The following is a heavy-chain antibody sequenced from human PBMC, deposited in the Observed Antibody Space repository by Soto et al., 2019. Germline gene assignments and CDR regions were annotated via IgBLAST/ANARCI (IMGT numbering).Heavy chain of an antibody. J-gene: IGHJ6*02. CDR2: IDPSDSYT. CDR1: GYSLTSHW. Sequence: PGESLKISCQGSGYSLTSHWITWVRQTPGKGLEWMGRIDPSDSYTNYSPSFQGRVTISADRSISTAFLQWSSLEASDTAIYYCARRLSGPKEEYNAYYFYGLHVWGQGTTVTVSS. D-gene: IGHD1-1*01. CDR3: ARRLSGPKEEYNAYYFYGLHV. V-gene: IGHV5-10-1*01.